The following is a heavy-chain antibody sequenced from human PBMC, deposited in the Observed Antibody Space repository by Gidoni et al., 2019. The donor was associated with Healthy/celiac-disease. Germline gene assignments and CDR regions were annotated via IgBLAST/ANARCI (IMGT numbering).Heavy chain of an antibody. CDR3: AKGGSSGYYYYYYMDV. CDR1: GFTFDDYA. V-gene: IGHV3-9*01. CDR2: ISWNSGSI. J-gene: IGHJ6*03. D-gene: IGHD3-22*01. Sequence: EVQLVESGGGLVQPGRSLRLSCAASGFTFDDYAMHWVRQAPGKGLEWVSGISWNSGSIGYADSVKGRFTISRDNAKNSLYLQMNSLRAEDTALYYCAKGGSSGYYYYYYMDVWGKGTTVTVSS.